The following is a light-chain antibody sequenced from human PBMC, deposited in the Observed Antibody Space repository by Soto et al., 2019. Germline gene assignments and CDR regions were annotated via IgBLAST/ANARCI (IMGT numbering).Light chain of an antibody. CDR3: MQRIESPP. CDR1: QSLLDSDDGDTY. J-gene: IGKJ5*01. V-gene: IGKV2-40*01. Sequence: EIVMTQTTLSLPVTPGEPASISCRSSQSLLDSDDGDTYLDWYLQKPGQSPQLLIYTVSYRASGVPDRFSGSGSGTDFTLKISRVEAEDVGVYYCMQRIESPPFGQGRLLE. CDR2: TVS.